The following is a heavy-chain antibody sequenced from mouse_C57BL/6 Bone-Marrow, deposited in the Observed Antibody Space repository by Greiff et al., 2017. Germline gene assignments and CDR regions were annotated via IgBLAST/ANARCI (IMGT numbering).Heavy chain of an antibody. CDR3: ARKERDWYFDV. CDR1: GYAFTNYL. J-gene: IGHJ1*03. V-gene: IGHV1-54*01. Sequence: QVQLQQSGAELVRPGTSVKVSCKASGYAFTNYLIEWVKQRPGQGLEWIGVINPGSGGTNYNEKFKGKATLTADKSSNTAYMQLSSLTSEDSAVYFCARKERDWYFDVWGTGTTVTVSS. CDR2: INPGSGGT.